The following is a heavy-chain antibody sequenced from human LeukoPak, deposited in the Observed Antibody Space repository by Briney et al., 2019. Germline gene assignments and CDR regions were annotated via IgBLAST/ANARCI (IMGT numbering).Heavy chain of an antibody. Sequence: SETLSLTCSVSGGSITGSSYYWGWIRQSPGKGLEWIGSFYYGGSTYYNPSLKSRVTISVDTSKNQFPLKLSSVTAADTAVYYCASGAVPSWLFGGHRQIHPLFPFDYWGQGTLVTVSS. CDR2: FYYGGST. J-gene: IGHJ4*02. CDR3: ASGAVPSWLFGGHRQIHPLFPFDY. CDR1: GGSITGSSYY. D-gene: IGHD3-9*01. V-gene: IGHV4-39*06.